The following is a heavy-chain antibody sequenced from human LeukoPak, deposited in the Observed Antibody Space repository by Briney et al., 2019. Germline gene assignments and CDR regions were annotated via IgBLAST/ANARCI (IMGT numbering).Heavy chain of an antibody. Sequence: PGGSLRLSCATSGYTFSSHGLHWVRQAPGKGLECVASIRHDGGDKYYSESVKGRFTISKDNTKNRLFLYMNSLRPEDTAVYYCVRWSRTYPLYYLDYWGQGTLVTVSS. J-gene: IGHJ4*02. CDR1: GYTFSSHG. V-gene: IGHV3-30*02. D-gene: IGHD2-2*01. CDR2: IRHDGGDK. CDR3: VRWSRTYPLYYLDY.